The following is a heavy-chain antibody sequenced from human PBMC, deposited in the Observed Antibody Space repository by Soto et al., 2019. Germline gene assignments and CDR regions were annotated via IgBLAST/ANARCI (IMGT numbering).Heavy chain of an antibody. J-gene: IGHJ6*01. Sequence: QVVESGGGVVTPGKSVRLPCVGSGFDSTAAWMNWVRQAPGTGLGWVGRIKSKGSGETTNYSAPVKGRFTILRDDSKNTVYLQMNSLKTEDTAVYYCSTQRGTSGSFYYGLEVWGQGPTVTVTS. CDR1: GFDSTAAW. V-gene: IGHV3-15*06. CDR3: STQRGTSGSFYYGLEV. CDR2: IKSKGSGETT. D-gene: IGHD6-25*01.